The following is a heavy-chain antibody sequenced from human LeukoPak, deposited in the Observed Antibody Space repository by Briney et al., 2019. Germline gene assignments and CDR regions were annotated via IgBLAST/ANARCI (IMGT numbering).Heavy chain of an antibody. J-gene: IGHJ4*02. CDR3: ARATVTTKKVDY. V-gene: IGHV1-18*01. Sequence: ASVKVSCKASGYTFTSYGISWVRQAPGQGIEWMGWISAYNGNTNYAQKLQGRVTMTTDTSTSTAYMELRSLRSDDTAVYYCARATVTTKKVDYWGQGTLVTVSS. CDR1: GYTFTSYG. D-gene: IGHD4-17*01. CDR2: ISAYNGNT.